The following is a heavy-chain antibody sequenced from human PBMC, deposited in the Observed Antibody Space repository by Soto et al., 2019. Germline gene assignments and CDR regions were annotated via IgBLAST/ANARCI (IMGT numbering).Heavy chain of an antibody. D-gene: IGHD3-9*01. Sequence: QVQLQESGPGLVKPSETLSLTCTVSGGSISSYYWSWVRQPQGKGLKWIGYIYDSGSTNYNPSLKSRVTTSVDTSKTQFSLRQSSVTASDTAVYYCARRPILGLNDAFDIWGQGTMVTVSA. CDR1: GGSISSYY. V-gene: IGHV4-59*08. J-gene: IGHJ3*02. CDR2: IYDSGST. CDR3: ARRPILGLNDAFDI.